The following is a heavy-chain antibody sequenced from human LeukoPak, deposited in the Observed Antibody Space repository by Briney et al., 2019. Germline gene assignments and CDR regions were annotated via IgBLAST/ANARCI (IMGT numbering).Heavy chain of an antibody. V-gene: IGHV1-69*13. CDR3: ARELGCSSTSCYFPWFDP. CDR2: IIPIFGTA. D-gene: IGHD2-2*01. CDR1: GGTFSSYA. Sequence: SVKVSCKASGGTFSSYAISWVRQAPGQGLEWMGGIIPIFGTANYAQKFQGRVTITADESTSTAYMELSSLRSEDTAVYYCARELGCSSTSCYFPWFDPWGQGILVTVSS. J-gene: IGHJ5*02.